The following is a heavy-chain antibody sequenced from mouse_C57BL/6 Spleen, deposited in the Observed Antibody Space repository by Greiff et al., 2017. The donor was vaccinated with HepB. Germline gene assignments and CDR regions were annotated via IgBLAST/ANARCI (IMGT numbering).Heavy chain of an antibody. CDR3: TSPIYYGNSGAMDY. CDR2: IDPENGDT. V-gene: IGHV14-4*01. CDR1: GFNIKDDY. Sequence: EVQLQQSGAELVRPGASVKLSCTASGFNIKDDYMHWVKQRPEQGLEWIGWIDPENGDTEYASKFQGKATITADTSSNTAYLQLSSLTSEDTAVYYCTSPIYYGNSGAMDYWGQGTSVTVSS. J-gene: IGHJ4*01. D-gene: IGHD2-1*01.